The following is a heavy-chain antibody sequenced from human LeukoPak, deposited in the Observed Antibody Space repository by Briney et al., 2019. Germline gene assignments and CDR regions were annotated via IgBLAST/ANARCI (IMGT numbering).Heavy chain of an antibody. J-gene: IGHJ4*02. CDR1: GFTFSDYW. Sequence: PGGSLRLSCASSGFTFSDYWMSWVRQAPGKGLGWVSYISSSGGNMYYADSVKGRFTISRDNAKNSLYLQMNSLRAEDTAVYYCARKSAVRSSSSFDYWGQGTLVTVSS. V-gene: IGHV3-11*04. CDR2: ISSSGGNM. CDR3: ARKSAVRSSSSFDY. D-gene: IGHD6-6*01.